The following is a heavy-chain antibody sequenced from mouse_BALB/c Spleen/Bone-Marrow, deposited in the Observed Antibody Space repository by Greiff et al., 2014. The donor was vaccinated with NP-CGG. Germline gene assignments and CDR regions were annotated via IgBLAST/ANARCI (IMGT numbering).Heavy chain of an antibody. J-gene: IGHJ3*01. CDR3: AAYYYGSSQFAY. D-gene: IGHD1-1*01. V-gene: IGHV14-3*02. Sequence: VQLQQSGAELVKPGASVKLSCTASGFNIKDTYMHWVKQRPEQGLEWIGRIDPANGNTKYDPKFQGKATITADTSSNTAYLQXXXXXXEDTAVYYCAAYYYGSSQFAYWGQGTLVTVSA. CDR1: GFNIKDTY. CDR2: IDPANGNT.